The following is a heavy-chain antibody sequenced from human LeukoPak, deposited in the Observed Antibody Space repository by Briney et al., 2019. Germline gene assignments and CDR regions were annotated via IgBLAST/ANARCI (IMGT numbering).Heavy chain of an antibody. CDR1: GFTFSSYA. J-gene: IGHJ4*02. CDR2: ISYDGSNK. D-gene: IGHD3-22*01. Sequence: PGGSLRLSCAASGFTFSSYAMHWVRQAPGKGLEWVAVISYDGSNKYYADPVKGRFTISRDNSKNTLYLQMNSLRAEDTAVYYCARAAAPYSSPFDYWGQGTLVTVSS. V-gene: IGHV3-30-3*01. CDR3: ARAAAPYSSPFDY.